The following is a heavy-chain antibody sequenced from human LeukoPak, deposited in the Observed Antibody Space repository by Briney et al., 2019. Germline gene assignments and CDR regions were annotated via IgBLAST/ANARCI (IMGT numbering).Heavy chain of an antibody. CDR2: IYTSGST. D-gene: IGHD2-15*01. J-gene: IGHJ5*02. Sequence: PSETLSLTCTVSGGSISSYYWSWIRQPAGKGLEWIGRIYTSGSTNYNPSLKSRVTTSVDTSKNQFSLKLSSVTAADTAVYYCARDHEGYCSGGSCYAPPKWFDPWGQGTLVTVSS. V-gene: IGHV4-4*07. CDR3: ARDHEGYCSGGSCYAPPKWFDP. CDR1: GGSISSYY.